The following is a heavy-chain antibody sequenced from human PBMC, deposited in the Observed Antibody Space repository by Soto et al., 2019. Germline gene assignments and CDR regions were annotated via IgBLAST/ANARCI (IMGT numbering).Heavy chain of an antibody. CDR3: ATLPCIVVNDLCYNVFDL. CDR1: GITLSNYA. J-gene: IGHJ3*01. Sequence: GGSLRLSCAASGITLSNYAMSWVRQAPGKGLEWVSAISGDGDGTYYADSVQGRFTISRDNSKNTLSLQMNSLRAEDTAVYFCATLPCIVVNDLCYNVFDLWGQGTMVTASS. D-gene: IGHD2-8*01. CDR2: ISGDGDGT. V-gene: IGHV3-23*01.